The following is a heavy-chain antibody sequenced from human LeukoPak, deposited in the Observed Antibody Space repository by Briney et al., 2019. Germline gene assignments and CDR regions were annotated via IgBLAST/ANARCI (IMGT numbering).Heavy chain of an antibody. CDR1: GGSISSYY. Sequence: SETLSLTCTVSGGSISSYYWSWIRQPPGKGLEWIGYIYTSGSTNYNPSLKSRVTISVDTSKNQFFLKLSSVTAADTAVYYCARQPPSYCSSTSCSHMYYYYYMDVWGKGTTVTVSS. V-gene: IGHV4-4*09. J-gene: IGHJ6*03. CDR2: IYTSGST. D-gene: IGHD2-2*01. CDR3: ARQPPSYCSSTSCSHMYYYYYMDV.